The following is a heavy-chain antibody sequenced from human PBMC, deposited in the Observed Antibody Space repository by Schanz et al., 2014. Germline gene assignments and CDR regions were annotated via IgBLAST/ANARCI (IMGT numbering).Heavy chain of an antibody. Sequence: VQLLQFGGGVVQPGRSLRLSCAASGFTFSSYGLHWVRQAPGKGPEWVSDISSGSSYANYADSVKGRFTISRDNAKNSLYLQMNSLRAEDTAVYYCARDNYYGSGSCAYWGQGTLVTVSS. CDR1: GFTFSSYG. V-gene: IGHV3-21*05. CDR2: ISSGSSYA. CDR3: ARDNYYGSGSCAY. J-gene: IGHJ4*02. D-gene: IGHD3-10*01.